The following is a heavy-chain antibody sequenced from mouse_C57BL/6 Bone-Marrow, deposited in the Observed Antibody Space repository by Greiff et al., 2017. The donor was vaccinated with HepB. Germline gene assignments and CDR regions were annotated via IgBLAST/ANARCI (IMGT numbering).Heavy chain of an antibody. J-gene: IGHJ2*01. CDR3: AYYDYGYFDY. Sequence: VQWVESGAELVRPGASVKLSCKASGYTFTDYYINWVKQRPGQGLEWIARIYPGSGNTYYNEKFKGKATLTAEKSSSTAYMQLSSLTSEDSAVYFCAYYDYGYFDYWGQGTTLTVSS. CDR1: GYTFTDYY. CDR2: IYPGSGNT. V-gene: IGHV1-76*01. D-gene: IGHD2-4*01.